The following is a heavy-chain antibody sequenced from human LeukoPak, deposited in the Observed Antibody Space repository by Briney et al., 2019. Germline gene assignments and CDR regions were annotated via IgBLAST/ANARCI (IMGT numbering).Heavy chain of an antibody. J-gene: IGHJ4*02. CDR3: ARDLSPVVRASPMGY. V-gene: IGHV3-30*03. Sequence: GGSLRLSCAASGFTFTNYGMHWVHQAPGKGLEWVALITYDGYYKYYSDSVKGRFTISSDTSKNTLYLQMNSLRAEDTAVYYCARDLSPVVRASPMGYWGQGTPVTVSS. D-gene: IGHD3-10*01. CDR1: GFTFTNYG. CDR2: ITYDGYYK.